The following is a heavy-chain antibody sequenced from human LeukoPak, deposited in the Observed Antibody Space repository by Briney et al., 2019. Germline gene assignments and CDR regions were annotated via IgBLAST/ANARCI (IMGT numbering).Heavy chain of an antibody. D-gene: IGHD3-22*01. CDR1: GFTFSNYG. CDR3: ARAAYDNSGYLTL. J-gene: IGHJ4*02. V-gene: IGHV3-33*01. Sequence: GGSLRLSCVASGFTFSNYGMHWVRQAPGKGLEWVAVIWYDGTNKYYADFVKGRFTISRDSSKNTLYLQMNSLRAEDTAVYYCARAAYDNSGYLTLWGQGILVTVSS. CDR2: IWYDGTNK.